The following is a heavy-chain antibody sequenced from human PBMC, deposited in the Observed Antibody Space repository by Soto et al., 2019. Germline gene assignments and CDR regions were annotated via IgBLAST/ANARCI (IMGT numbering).Heavy chain of an antibody. CDR1: GFTFSSYA. CDR2: ISGSGGST. V-gene: IGHV3-23*01. J-gene: IGHJ4*02. Sequence: LSLTCAASGFTFSSYAMSWVRQAPGKGLEWVSAISGSGGSTYYADSVKGRFTISRDNSKNTLYLQMNSLRAEDTAVYYCAKDLWFGELSPLDYWGQGTLVTVSS. D-gene: IGHD3-10*01. CDR3: AKDLWFGELSPLDY.